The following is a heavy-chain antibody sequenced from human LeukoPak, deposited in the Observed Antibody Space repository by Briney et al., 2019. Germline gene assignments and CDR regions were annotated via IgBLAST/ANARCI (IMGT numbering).Heavy chain of an antibody. CDR2: VSSDGINT. J-gene: IGHJ4*02. V-gene: IGHV3-23*01. D-gene: IGHD6-19*01. CDR1: GFTFSNFA. CDR3: AKGAGDSSAWYLLFDY. Sequence: GGSLRLSCSASGFTFSNFAMSWVRQAPGKGLEWVSAVSSDGINTYYTDSLKGRFTISRDNSKNTLYLQMNSLRAEDTAVYYCAKGAGDSSAWYLLFDYWGQGTLVTVSS.